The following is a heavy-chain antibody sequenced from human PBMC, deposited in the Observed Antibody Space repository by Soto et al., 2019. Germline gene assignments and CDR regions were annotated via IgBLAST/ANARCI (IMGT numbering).Heavy chain of an antibody. CDR3: ARGVSAGVDY. V-gene: IGHV1-8*01. CDR2: MQPSTGRT. CDR1: GYSFTSLD. Sequence: ASVKVSCKASGYSFTSLDINWVRQTAGQGLGWMGWMQPSTGRTGYAQKFQGRVTMTRDTSINTAYMELTTLTSDDTAFYYCARGVSAGVDYWGQGTLVTVSS. J-gene: IGHJ4*02. D-gene: IGHD1-26*01.